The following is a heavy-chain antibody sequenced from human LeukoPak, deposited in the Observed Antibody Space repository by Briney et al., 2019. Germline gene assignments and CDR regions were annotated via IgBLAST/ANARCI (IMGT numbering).Heavy chain of an antibody. J-gene: IGHJ4*02. Sequence: PGGSLRLSCAASGFTFSSYAMHWVRQAPGKGLEWVAVISYDGSNKYYADSVKGRFTISRDNSGNTLYMQMNSLRAEDTAVYSCARDRTLFGVDIPDYWGQGTLVTVSS. D-gene: IGHD3-3*01. CDR2: ISYDGSNK. V-gene: IGHV3-30-3*01. CDR1: GFTFSSYA. CDR3: ARDRTLFGVDIPDY.